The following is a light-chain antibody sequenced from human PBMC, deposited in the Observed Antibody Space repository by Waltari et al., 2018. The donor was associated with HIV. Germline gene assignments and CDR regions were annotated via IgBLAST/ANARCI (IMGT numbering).Light chain of an antibody. Sequence: SFELTQPPSVSVSPGQTARITCPGDELADQYAYWYQQKAGQAPVLVMYNDGERRSGVPERFFASTSGTTVTLIISGVQAEDEADYYCQSADSSDSSYVFGSGTKVTVL. CDR2: NDG. CDR3: QSADSSDSSYV. CDR1: ELADQY. J-gene: IGLJ1*01. V-gene: IGLV3-25*03.